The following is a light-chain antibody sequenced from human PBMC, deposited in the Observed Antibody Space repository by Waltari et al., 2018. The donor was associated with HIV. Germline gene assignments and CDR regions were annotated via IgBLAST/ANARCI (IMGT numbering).Light chain of an antibody. V-gene: IGLV1-40*01. J-gene: IGLJ1*01. CDR2: ENT. CDR3: QSHDSSLNAYV. CDR1: SSNIGANSA. Sequence: QPVLPQPPSVSGAPGQRVTISCTGISSNIGANSAFHCDQQLPGTSPKRLIYENTNRPSGAPDRFYGSQSGASASLATTGLQAEYEAYYCCQSHDSSLNAYVFGGETKVTVL.